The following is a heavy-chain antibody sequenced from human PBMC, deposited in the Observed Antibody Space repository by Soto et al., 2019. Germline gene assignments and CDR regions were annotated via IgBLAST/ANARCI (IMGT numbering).Heavy chain of an antibody. J-gene: IGHJ6*02. V-gene: IGHV4-4*02. CDR2: IYHSGST. D-gene: IGHD2-15*01. Sequence: SETLSLTCAVSGGSISSSNWWSWVRQPPGKGLEWIGEIYHSGSTNYNPSLKSRVTISVDKSKNQFSLKLSSVTAADTAVYYCATYNPYCSGGSCYGMDVWGQGTTVTVSS. CDR1: GGSISSSNW. CDR3: ATYNPYCSGGSCYGMDV.